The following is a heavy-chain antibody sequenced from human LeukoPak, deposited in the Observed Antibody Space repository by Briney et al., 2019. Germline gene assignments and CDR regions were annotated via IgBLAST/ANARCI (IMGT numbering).Heavy chain of an antibody. Sequence: GESLKISCKGSGYSFTSYWIGWVRQMPGKGLEWMGIIYPGDSDTTYSPSFQGQVTISADKSISTAYLQWSSLKASDTAMYYCAGRNGYCSSTSCYADYYYGMDVWGQGTTVTVSS. D-gene: IGHD2-2*01. V-gene: IGHV5-51*01. CDR2: IYPGDSDT. CDR3: AGRNGYCSSTSCYADYYYGMDV. CDR1: GYSFTSYW. J-gene: IGHJ6*02.